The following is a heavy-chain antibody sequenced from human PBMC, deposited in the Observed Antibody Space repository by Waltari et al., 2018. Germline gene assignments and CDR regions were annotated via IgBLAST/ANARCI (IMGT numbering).Heavy chain of an antibody. CDR3: VYCSSTSCPDY. D-gene: IGHD2-2*01. CDR1: GGSISSSSYY. Sequence: QLQLQESGPGLVKPSETLSLTCTVSGGSISSSSYYWGWIRQPPGKGLEWIGSIYYSGSTYYNPSLKSRVTISVDTSKNQFSLKLSSVTAADTAVYYCVYCSSTSCPDYWGQGTLVTVSS. V-gene: IGHV4-39*01. CDR2: IYYSGST. J-gene: IGHJ4*02.